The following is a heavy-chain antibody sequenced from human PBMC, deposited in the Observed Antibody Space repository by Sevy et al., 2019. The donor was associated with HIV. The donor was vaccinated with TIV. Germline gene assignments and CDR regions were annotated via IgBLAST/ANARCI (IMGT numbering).Heavy chain of an antibody. D-gene: IGHD2-15*01. Sequence: GESLKISCKGSGYSFTSYWISWVRQMPGKGLEWMGRIDPSDSYTNYSPSFQGHVTISADKSISTAYLQWSSLKASDTAMYYCARCGTVVTPRYYYMDAWGKGTTVTVSS. CDR3: ARCGTVVTPRYYYMDA. CDR1: GYSFTSYW. CDR2: IDPSDSYT. V-gene: IGHV5-10-1*01. J-gene: IGHJ6*03.